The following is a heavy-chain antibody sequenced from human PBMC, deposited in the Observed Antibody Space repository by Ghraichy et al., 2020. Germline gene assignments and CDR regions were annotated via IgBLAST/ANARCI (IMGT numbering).Heavy chain of an antibody. D-gene: IGHD4-23*01. CDR3: ARKTLYGGNFRWFDT. J-gene: IGHJ5*02. Sequence: SETLSLTCAVYGGSFIGYYWSWIRQPPGKGLEWMGESNYSGVTNYNPSLKSRVTISVDTSKNQFSLKLSSVTAADTAVYYCARKTLYGGNFRWFDTWGQGTLVSVSS. CDR1: GGSFIGYY. V-gene: IGHV4-34*01. CDR2: SNYSGVT.